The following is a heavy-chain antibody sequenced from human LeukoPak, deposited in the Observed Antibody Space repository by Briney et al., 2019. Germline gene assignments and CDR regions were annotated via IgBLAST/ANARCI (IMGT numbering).Heavy chain of an antibody. CDR2: INPNSGGT. CDR1: GYTFTGYY. Sequence: GASVKVSCKASGYTFTGYYMHWVRQAPGQGLEWMGWINPNSGGTNYAQKFQGRVTMTRDTSISTAYMELSRLRSDDTAVYYCARSGYCSGGSCGYDRKTYYYYYMDVWSKGTTVTVSS. J-gene: IGHJ6*03. V-gene: IGHV1-2*02. CDR3: ARSGYCSGGSCGYDRKTYYYYYMDV. D-gene: IGHD2-15*01.